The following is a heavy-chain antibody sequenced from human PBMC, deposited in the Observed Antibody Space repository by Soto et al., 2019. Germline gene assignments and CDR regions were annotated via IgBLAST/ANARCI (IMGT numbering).Heavy chain of an antibody. Sequence: ASVKVSCKASGGTFSSYAISWVRQAPGQGLEWMGGIIPIFGTANYAQKFQGRVTITADESTSTAYMELSSLSSEDAAVYYCASCYYCTTGSRSFDPWGQGPLVPFSS. CDR3: ASCYYCTTGSRSFDP. D-gene: IGHD1-1*01. V-gene: IGHV1-69*13. CDR2: IIPIFGTA. CDR1: GGTFSSYA. J-gene: IGHJ5*02.